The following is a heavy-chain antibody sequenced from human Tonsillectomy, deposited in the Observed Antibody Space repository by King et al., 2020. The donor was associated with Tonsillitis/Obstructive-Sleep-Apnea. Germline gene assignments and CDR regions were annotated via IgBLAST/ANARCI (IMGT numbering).Heavy chain of an antibody. Sequence: QLQESGPGLVKPSETLSLTCTVSGGSISSYYWSWIRQPPGKGLEWIGYIYYSGSTNYNPSLKSRVPISVDTSKNQFSLKLSSVTAADTAVYYCARGTHSSCYYPEYFQHWGQGTLVTVSS. J-gene: IGHJ1*01. CDR3: ARGTHSSCYYPEYFQH. CDR1: GGSISSYY. CDR2: IYYSGST. V-gene: IGHV4-59*01. D-gene: IGHD3-22*01.